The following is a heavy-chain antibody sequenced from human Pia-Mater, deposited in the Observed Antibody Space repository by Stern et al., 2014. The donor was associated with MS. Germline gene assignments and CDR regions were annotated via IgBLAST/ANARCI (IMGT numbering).Heavy chain of an antibody. D-gene: IGHD4-23*01. Sequence: VQLGESGPEERKSGASVKGSCKASGGTFNNYAYSWVRQATGTGLEWMGGFIPIFNTTEYAQKFQDRLTIIADESTSSAYMELNNLKIDDTAVYFCARFGGSAVWGQGTTVIVSS. CDR3: ARFGGSAV. J-gene: IGHJ6*02. CDR2: FIPIFNTT. V-gene: IGHV1-69*01. CDR1: GGTFNNYA.